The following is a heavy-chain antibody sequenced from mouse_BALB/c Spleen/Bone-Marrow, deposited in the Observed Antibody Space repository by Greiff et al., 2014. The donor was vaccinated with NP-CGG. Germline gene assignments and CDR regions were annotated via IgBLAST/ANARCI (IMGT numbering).Heavy chain of an antibody. D-gene: IGHD1-1*01. CDR1: GFNIKDTY. CDR2: IDPANGNT. V-gene: IGHV14-3*02. CDR3: AIYYYGSSGFAY. Sequence: VQLKESGAELVKPGASVKLSCTASGFNIKDTYMHWGKQRPEQGLEWIGRIDPANGNTKYDPKFQGKATITADTSSNTAYLQLSSLTSEDTAVYYCAIYYYGSSGFAYWGQGTLVTVSA. J-gene: IGHJ3*01.